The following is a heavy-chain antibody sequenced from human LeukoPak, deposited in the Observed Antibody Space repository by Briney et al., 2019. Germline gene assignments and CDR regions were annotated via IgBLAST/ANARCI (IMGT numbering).Heavy chain of an antibody. D-gene: IGHD6-13*01. CDR1: GGSLSSYY. CDR2: IYYSGST. J-gene: IGHJ3*02. CDR3: ASSIAAAGIPDAFDI. V-gene: IGHV4-59*01. Sequence: SETLSLTCTVSGGSLSSYYWSWIRQPPGKGREGIGYIYYSGSTNYNPSLKSRVTISVDKSKNQFSLKLSSVTAADTAVYYCASSIAAAGIPDAFDIWGQGTMVTVSS.